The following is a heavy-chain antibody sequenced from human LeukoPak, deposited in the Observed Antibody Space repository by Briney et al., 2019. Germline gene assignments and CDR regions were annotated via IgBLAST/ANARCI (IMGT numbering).Heavy chain of an antibody. CDR2: IKSKTDGWTT. Sequence: GGSLRLSCAASGFTFSNAWMSWVRQAPGKGLEWVGRIKSKTDGWTTDYAAPVKGRFTISRDDSKNTLYLQMNSLKTEDTAVYYCTTDRVLLWFGEPSRNWFDPWGQGTLVTVSS. J-gene: IGHJ5*02. CDR3: TTDRVLLWFGEPSRNWFDP. CDR1: GFTFSNAW. D-gene: IGHD3-10*01. V-gene: IGHV3-15*01.